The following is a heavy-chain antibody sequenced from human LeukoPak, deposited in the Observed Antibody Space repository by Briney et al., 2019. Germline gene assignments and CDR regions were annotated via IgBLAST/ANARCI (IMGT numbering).Heavy chain of an antibody. CDR1: GGSFSGYY. V-gene: IGHV4-34*01. J-gene: IGHJ4*02. D-gene: IGHD4-23*01. CDR3: ARLTTVVTPVGVQDDY. CDR2: INHSGST. Sequence: SETLSLTCTVSGGSFSGYYWSWIRQPPGKGLEWIGEINHSGSTNYNPSLKSRVTISVDTSKNQFSLKLSSVTAADTAVYYCARLTTVVTPVGVQDDYWGQGTLVTVSS.